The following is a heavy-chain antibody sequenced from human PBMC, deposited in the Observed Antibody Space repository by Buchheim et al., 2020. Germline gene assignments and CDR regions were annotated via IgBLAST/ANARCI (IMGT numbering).Heavy chain of an antibody. CDR1: GYTFTSYG. V-gene: IGHV1-18*01. Sequence: QVQLVQSGAEVKKPGASVKVSCKASGYTFTSYGISWVRQAPGQGLEWMGWISAYNGNTNYAQKLQGRVTMTTDTSTSTAHMELRSLRSDDTAVYYCARVHLPGIAAAGTSLVPPPPDYWGQGTL. D-gene: IGHD6-13*01. CDR2: ISAYNGNT. J-gene: IGHJ4*02. CDR3: ARVHLPGIAAAGTSLVPPPPDY.